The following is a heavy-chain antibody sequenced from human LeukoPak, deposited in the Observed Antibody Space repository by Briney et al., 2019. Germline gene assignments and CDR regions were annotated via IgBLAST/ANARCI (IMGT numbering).Heavy chain of an antibody. CDR1: GFTFSSYA. D-gene: IGHD3-10*01. V-gene: IGHV3-64D*09. J-gene: IGHJ3*02. CDR2: ISSNGGST. Sequence: TGGSLRLSCSASGFTFSSYAMHWVRQAPGKGLEYVSAISSNGGSTYYADSVKGRFTISRDNPKNTLYLQMSSLRAEDTAVYYCVKPYYYGSGSYAFDIWGQGTMVTVSS. CDR3: VKPYYYGSGSYAFDI.